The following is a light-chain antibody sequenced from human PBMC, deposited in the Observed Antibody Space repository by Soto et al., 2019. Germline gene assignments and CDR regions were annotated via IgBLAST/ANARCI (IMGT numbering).Light chain of an antibody. CDR2: AAA. Sequence: DIQMTQSPSSLSASVGDRVTITCRASQSISSYLNWYQQRPGKAPNLLIYAAASLQSGVPSRFSGSGSGTDFNLTISSLQPEDFATYYCQQTYNTPRSTFGQGTRLDIK. J-gene: IGKJ2*01. V-gene: IGKV1-39*01. CDR3: QQTYNTPRST. CDR1: QSISSY.